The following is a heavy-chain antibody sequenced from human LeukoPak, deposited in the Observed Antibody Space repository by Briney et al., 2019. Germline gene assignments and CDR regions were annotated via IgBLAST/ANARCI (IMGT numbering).Heavy chain of an antibody. Sequence: GESLKISCKGSGYSFISYWIGWVRQMPGKGLEWMGIIYPGDSNTRYSPSFQGQVTISADKSVTTAYLQWSSLKASDTAMYFCARLDGGANLLGDALDIWGHGTMVTVSS. CDR2: IYPGDSNT. J-gene: IGHJ3*02. CDR3: ARLDGGANLLGDALDI. V-gene: IGHV5-51*01. CDR1: GYSFISYW. D-gene: IGHD4/OR15-4a*01.